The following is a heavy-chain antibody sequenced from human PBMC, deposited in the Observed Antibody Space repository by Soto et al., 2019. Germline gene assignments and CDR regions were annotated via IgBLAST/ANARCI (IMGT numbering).Heavy chain of an antibody. CDR1: AVTFTSYF. CDR3: AKDENWKGIDWNDGGFDY. J-gene: IGHJ4*02. CDR2: INPNGGGT. Sequence: GASVKVSCKAPAVTFTSYFMHWVRQAPGHGLEWIGVINPNGGGTKFAQTFQGRVTMTGDTSTSTVYMELRSLRSEDTAVYYCAKDENWKGIDWNDGGFDYWGQGTLVTVSS. D-gene: IGHD1-1*01. V-gene: IGHV1-46*01.